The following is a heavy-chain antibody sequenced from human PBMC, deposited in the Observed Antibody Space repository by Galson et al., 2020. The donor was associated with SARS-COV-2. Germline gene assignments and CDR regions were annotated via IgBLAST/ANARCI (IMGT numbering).Heavy chain of an antibody. CDR2: IDWDDDK. D-gene: IGHD3-9*01. CDR1: GFSLSTSGMC. V-gene: IGHV2-70*11. J-gene: IGHJ4*02. Sequence: SGPTLVKPTQTLTLTCTFSGFSLSTSGMCVSWIRQPPGKALEWLARIDWDDDKYYSTSLKTRLTISKDTYKNQVVLTMTNMDPVDTATYYCAREYYDILTGYYNPFDYWGQGTLVTVSS. CDR3: AREYYDILTGYYNPFDY.